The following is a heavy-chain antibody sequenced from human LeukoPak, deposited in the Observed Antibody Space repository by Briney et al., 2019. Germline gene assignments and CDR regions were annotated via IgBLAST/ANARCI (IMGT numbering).Heavy chain of an antibody. D-gene: IGHD3-10*01. V-gene: IGHV4-39*07. CDR1: GVSISSGSNY. CDR2: IHSSGST. Sequence: SETLSLTCRVSGVSISSGSNYWGWIRQPPGKTLEWIGSIHSSGSTYYNSSLKSRVIILIDTAKNHFSLNLSPVTAADTAVYYCARSDGYGLVGIWGQGTMVTVSS. J-gene: IGHJ3*02. CDR3: ARSDGYGLVGI.